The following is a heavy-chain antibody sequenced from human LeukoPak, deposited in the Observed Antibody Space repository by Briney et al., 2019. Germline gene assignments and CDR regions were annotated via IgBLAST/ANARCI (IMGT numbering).Heavy chain of an antibody. CDR1: GGSFSGYY. CDR2: INHSGST. Sequence: PSETLSLTCAVYGGSFSGYYWSWIRQPPGKGLEWIGEINHSGSTNYNPSLKSRLTISVDTSKNQFSLKLSSVTAADTAVYYCARAPLRYFDWLSRGYFDYWGQGTLVTVSS. D-gene: IGHD3-9*01. CDR3: ARAPLRYFDWLSRGYFDY. V-gene: IGHV4-34*01. J-gene: IGHJ4*02.